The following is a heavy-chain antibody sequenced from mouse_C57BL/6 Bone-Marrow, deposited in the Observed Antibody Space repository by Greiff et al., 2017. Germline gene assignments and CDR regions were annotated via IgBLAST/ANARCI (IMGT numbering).Heavy chain of an antibody. CDR3: TRDQGVDWYFDV. D-gene: IGHD3-2*02. J-gene: IGHJ1*03. CDR2: ISSGGDYI. CDR1: GFTFSSYA. Sequence: EVQLVESGEGLVKPGGSLKLSCAASGFTFSSYAMSWVRQTPEKRLEWVAYISSGGDYIYYADTVKGRFTISRDNARNTLYLQMSSLKSEDTAMYYCTRDQGVDWYFDVWGTGTMVTVSS. V-gene: IGHV5-9-1*02.